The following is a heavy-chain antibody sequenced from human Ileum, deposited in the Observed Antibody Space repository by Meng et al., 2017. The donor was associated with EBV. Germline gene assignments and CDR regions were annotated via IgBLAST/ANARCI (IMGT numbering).Heavy chain of an antibody. CDR1: GGPSNSSSYY. J-gene: IGHJ5*02. CDR2: IYYSGRT. Sequence: QLQLQESGPGLVKPSETLSLTCTVSGGPSNSSSYYWGWIRQPPGKGLEWIGSIYYSGRTYYNPSLKSRVTISVDTSKNQFSLKLSSVTAADTAVYYCARPIAAAGWFDPWGQGTLVTVSS. V-gene: IGHV4-39*01. D-gene: IGHD6-13*01. CDR3: ARPIAAAGWFDP.